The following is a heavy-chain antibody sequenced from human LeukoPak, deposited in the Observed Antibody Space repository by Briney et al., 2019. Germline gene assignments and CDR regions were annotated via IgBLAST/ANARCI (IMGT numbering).Heavy chain of an antibody. CDR2: ISGSGGST. CDR3: ARVIRAAPGKGYFDY. CDR1: GFIFSTYA. Sequence: GGSLRLSCATSGFIFSTYALSWVRQAPGKGLEWASSISGSGGSTYHADSVKGRFTISRDSSKNTLYLQMNSLRAGDTAIYYCARVIRAAPGKGYFDYWGQGTLVTVSS. D-gene: IGHD6-13*01. J-gene: IGHJ4*02. V-gene: IGHV3-23*01.